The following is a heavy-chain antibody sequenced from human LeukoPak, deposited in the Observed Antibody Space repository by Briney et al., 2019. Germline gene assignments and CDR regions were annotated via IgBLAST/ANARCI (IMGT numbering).Heavy chain of an antibody. J-gene: IGHJ4*02. CDR3: ARRVYGSGSYYEYYFDY. D-gene: IGHD3-10*01. CDR2: IYHSGST. Sequence: SETLSLTCTVSGYSISSGYYWGWIRQPPGKGLEWIGSIYHSGSTYYNPSLKSRVTISVDTSKNQFSLKLSSVTAADTAVYYCARRVYGSGSYYEYYFDYWGQGTLVTVSS. CDR1: GYSISSGYY. V-gene: IGHV4-38-2*02.